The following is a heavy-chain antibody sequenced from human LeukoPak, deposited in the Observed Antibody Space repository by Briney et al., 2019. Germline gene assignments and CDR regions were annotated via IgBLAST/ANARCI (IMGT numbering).Heavy chain of an antibody. CDR3: ARESQGYTSGWYNGYFDY. V-gene: IGHV6-1*01. J-gene: IGHJ4*02. D-gene: IGHD6-19*01. Sequence: SQTLSLTCAISGDSVSNNSAAWNWIRQSPSRGREWLGRTYYRSKWYNDYAISVTSRITINPDTSKNQFSLQLNSVTPEDTAVYYCARESQGYTSGWYNGYFDYWGQGTLVTVSS. CDR1: GDSVSNNSAA. CDR2: TYYRSKWYN.